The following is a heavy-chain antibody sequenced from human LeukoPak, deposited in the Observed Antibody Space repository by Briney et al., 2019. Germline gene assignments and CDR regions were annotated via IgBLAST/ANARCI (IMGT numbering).Heavy chain of an antibody. Sequence: PGRSLRLSCAASGFTFDDYAMHWVRQAPGKGLEWVSGISWNSGSIDYADSVKGRFTISRDNAKNSLFLQMNSLRAEDTALYYFSKEHCINTNFFFCYWGQGTLVTVSS. D-gene: IGHD2-2*01. CDR1: GFTFDDYA. CDR2: ISWNSGSI. J-gene: IGHJ4*02. V-gene: IGHV3-9*01. CDR3: SKEHCINTNFFFCY.